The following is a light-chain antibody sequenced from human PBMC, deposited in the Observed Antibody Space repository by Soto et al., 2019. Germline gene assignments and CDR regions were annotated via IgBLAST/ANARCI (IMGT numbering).Light chain of an antibody. CDR1: QSVSSK. Sequence: EIVMTQSPATLSVSPGARATLSCRASQSVSSKLAWYQQKPGQAPRLLIYGASTRATGIPARFSGSGSGTEFTLTISSLQSEDFAVYYCQQYNNWPLTFGGGTKVEIK. J-gene: IGKJ4*01. V-gene: IGKV3-15*01. CDR2: GAS. CDR3: QQYNNWPLT.